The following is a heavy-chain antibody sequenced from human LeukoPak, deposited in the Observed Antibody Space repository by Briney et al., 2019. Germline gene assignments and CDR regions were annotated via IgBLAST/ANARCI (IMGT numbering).Heavy chain of an antibody. D-gene: IGHD5-18*01. CDR2: INPNSGGT. V-gene: IGHV1-2*02. CDR1: GYTFTGCY. CDR3: ARAEKRGYSYSPSY. J-gene: IGHJ4*02. Sequence: ASVKVSCKASGYTFTGCYMHWVRQAPGQGLEWMGWINPNSGGTNYAQKFQGRVTMTRDTSISTAYMELSRLRSDDTAVYYCARAEKRGYSYSPSYWGQGTLVTVSS.